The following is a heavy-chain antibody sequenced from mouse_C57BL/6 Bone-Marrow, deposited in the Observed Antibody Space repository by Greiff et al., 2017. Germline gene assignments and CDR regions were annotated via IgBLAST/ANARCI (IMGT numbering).Heavy chain of an antibody. V-gene: IGHV5-17*01. Sequence: DVKLVESGGGLVKPGGSLKLSCAASGFTFSDYGMHWVRQAPEKGLEWVAYISSGSSTIYYADTLKGRFTITRDNAKNTLFLQMTSLRSEDTSMYYCAKLGSYWYFDVWGTGTTVTVSS. J-gene: IGHJ1*03. CDR1: GFTFSDYG. D-gene: IGHD4-1*01. CDR2: ISSGSSTI. CDR3: AKLGSYWYFDV.